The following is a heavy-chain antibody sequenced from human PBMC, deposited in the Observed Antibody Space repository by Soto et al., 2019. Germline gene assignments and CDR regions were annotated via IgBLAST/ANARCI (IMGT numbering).Heavy chain of an antibody. D-gene: IGHD2-2*01. CDR2: IIPILGIA. CDR3: ARDEGYCSSTSCYEIYYYMDV. Sequence: QVQLVQSGAEVKQPGSSVKVSCKASGGTFSSYTISWVRQAPGQGLEWMGRIIPILGIANYAQKFQGRVTITADKSTSTAYMELSSLRSEDTAVYYCARDEGYCSSTSCYEIYYYMDVWGKGTTVTVSS. V-gene: IGHV1-69*08. J-gene: IGHJ6*03. CDR1: GGTFSSYT.